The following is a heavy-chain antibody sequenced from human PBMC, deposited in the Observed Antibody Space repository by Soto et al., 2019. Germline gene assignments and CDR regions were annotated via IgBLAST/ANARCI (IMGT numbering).Heavy chain of an antibody. CDR1: GFTFSGFG. J-gene: IGHJ4*02. Sequence: GGSLRLSCAASGFTFSGFGMHWVRQAPGKGLEWVAVISYDGSNKYYADSVKGRFTISRDNSKSTLYLQMNSLRAEDTAMYHCAKDILQKSWSFPAYWGQGTLVTVSS. V-gene: IGHV3-30*18. D-gene: IGHD6-13*01. CDR2: ISYDGSNK. CDR3: AKDILQKSWSFPAY.